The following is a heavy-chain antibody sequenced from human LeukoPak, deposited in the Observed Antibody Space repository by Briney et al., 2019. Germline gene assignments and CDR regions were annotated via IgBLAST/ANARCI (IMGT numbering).Heavy chain of an antibody. D-gene: IGHD5-18*01. CDR2: IYSGGST. Sequence: GGSLRLSCAASGFTVSSNYMTWVRQAPGKGLEWVSVIYSGGSTYYADSVKGRFTISRDNSKNTLYLQMGSLRAEDTALYYCAKGRTSHGLLHYWGQGTLVTVSS. CDR1: GFTVSSNY. CDR3: AKGRTSHGLLHY. J-gene: IGHJ4*02. V-gene: IGHV3-53*01.